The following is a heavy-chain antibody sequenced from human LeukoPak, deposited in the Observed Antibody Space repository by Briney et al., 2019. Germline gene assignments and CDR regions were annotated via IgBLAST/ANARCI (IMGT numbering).Heavy chain of an antibody. CDR2: INHSGST. V-gene: IGHV4-34*01. CDR3: ARSRPYYDFWSGYYTGHLDY. D-gene: IGHD3-3*01. J-gene: IGHJ4*02. Sequence: KTSETLSLTCAVYGGSFSGYYWSWIRQPPGKGLEWIGEINHSGSTNYNPSLKSRVTISVDTSKNQFSLKLSSVTAADTAVYYCARSRPYYDFWSGYYTGHLDYWGQGTLVTVSS. CDR1: GGSFSGYY.